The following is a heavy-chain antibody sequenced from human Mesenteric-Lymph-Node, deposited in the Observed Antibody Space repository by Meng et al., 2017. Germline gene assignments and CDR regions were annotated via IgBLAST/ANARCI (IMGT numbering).Heavy chain of an antibody. Sequence: ASVKVSCKASGYTFTSYGISWVRQAPGQGLEWMGWISAYNGNTNYAQKLQGRVTMTTDTSTSTAYMELRSLRSDDTAVYYCARVDYGDYVLWSEYYFDYWGQGTLVTVSS. CDR2: ISAYNGNT. CDR3: ARVDYGDYVLWSEYYFDY. CDR1: GYTFTSYG. D-gene: IGHD4-17*01. V-gene: IGHV1-18*01. J-gene: IGHJ4*02.